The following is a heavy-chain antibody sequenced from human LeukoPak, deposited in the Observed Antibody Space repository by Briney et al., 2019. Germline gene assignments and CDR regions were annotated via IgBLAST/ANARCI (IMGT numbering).Heavy chain of an antibody. Sequence: GASVKVSCKASGYTFTSYGISWVRQAPGQGLEWMGWISAYNGNTNYAQKLQGRVTMTTDTSTSTAYMELRSLRSDDTAVYYCARVVEYCSGGSCYTRGHFDYWGQGTLVTVSS. D-gene: IGHD2-15*01. V-gene: IGHV1-18*01. CDR3: ARVVEYCSGGSCYTRGHFDY. J-gene: IGHJ4*02. CDR2: ISAYNGNT. CDR1: GYTFTSYG.